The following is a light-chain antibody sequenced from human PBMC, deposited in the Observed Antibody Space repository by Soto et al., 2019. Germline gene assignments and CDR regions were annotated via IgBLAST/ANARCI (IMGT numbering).Light chain of an antibody. J-gene: IGLJ1*01. V-gene: IGLV2-14*01. CDR1: SSDVGIYNY. Sequence: QSVLTQPASVSGSPGQSIAISCTGSSSDVGIYNYVSWYQQHPGKVPKLMIYEVSNRPSGVSNRFSGSKSGNTASLTISGLQAVDEADYYCTSYTSISLYVFGTGTKVTVL. CDR3: TSYTSISLYV. CDR2: EVS.